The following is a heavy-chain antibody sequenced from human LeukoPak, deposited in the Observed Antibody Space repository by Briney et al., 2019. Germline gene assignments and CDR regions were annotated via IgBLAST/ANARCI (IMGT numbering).Heavy chain of an antibody. J-gene: IGHJ3*02. CDR1: GYIFSTYG. Sequence: ASVKVSCKASGYIFSTYGISWVRQAPGQGLEWMGWISAYNGNTNYAQKLQGRVTMTTDTSTSTAYMELRSLRSDDTAVYYCARERITIFGVASQLDAFDIWGQGTMVTVSS. D-gene: IGHD3-3*01. V-gene: IGHV1-18*01. CDR3: ARERITIFGVASQLDAFDI. CDR2: ISAYNGNT.